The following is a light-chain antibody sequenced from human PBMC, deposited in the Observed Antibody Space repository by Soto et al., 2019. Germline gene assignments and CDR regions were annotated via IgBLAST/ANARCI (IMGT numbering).Light chain of an antibody. CDR3: SSYTSNNTWV. Sequence: QSVLTQPPSVSGSPGQSVTISCTGTSSDVGSYNRVSWYQQPPGTAPKLMIYEVRNRPSGVPDRFSGSKSGNMASLTISGLQAEDEADYYCSSYTSNNTWVFGGGTKVTV. J-gene: IGLJ3*02. V-gene: IGLV2-18*02. CDR1: SSDVGSYNR. CDR2: EVR.